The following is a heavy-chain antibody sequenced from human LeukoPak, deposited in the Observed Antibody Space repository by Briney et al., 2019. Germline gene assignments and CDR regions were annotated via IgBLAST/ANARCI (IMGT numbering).Heavy chain of an antibody. D-gene: IGHD5-18*01. V-gene: IGHV4-4*02. CDR2: IYHSGST. J-gene: IGHJ4*02. CDR1: GGSISSSNW. Sequence: KASGTLSLTCAVSGGSISSSNWWSWVRQPPGKGLEWIGEIYHSGSTNYNPSLKSRVTISVDKSKTQFSLKLSSVTAADTAVYYCARKNRGYSYGSLFDCWGQGTLVTVSS. CDR3: ARKNRGYSYGSLFDC.